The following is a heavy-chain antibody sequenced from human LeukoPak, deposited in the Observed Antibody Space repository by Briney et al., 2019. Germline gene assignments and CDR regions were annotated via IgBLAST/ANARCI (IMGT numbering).Heavy chain of an antibody. V-gene: IGHV4-34*01. D-gene: IGHD5-18*01. CDR3: ARQDTAMVRNWFDP. CDR2: INHSGST. Sequence: SETLSLTCAVYGGSFSGYYWSWIRQPPGKGLEWIGEINHSGSTNYNPSLKSRVTISVDTSKNQFSLKLSSVTAADTAVYYCARQDTAMVRNWFDPWGQGTLVTVSS. J-gene: IGHJ5*02. CDR1: GGSFSGYY.